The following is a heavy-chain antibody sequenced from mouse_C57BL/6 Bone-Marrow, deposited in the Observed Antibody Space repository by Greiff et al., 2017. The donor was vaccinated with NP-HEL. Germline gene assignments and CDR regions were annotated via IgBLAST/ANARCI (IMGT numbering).Heavy chain of an antibody. Sequence: EVKLVESGGDLVKPGGSLKLSCAASGFTFSSYGMSWVRQTPDKRLAWVATISSGGSYTSYPDSVKGRFTISRDNAQTTLYLQMSSLKSEDTAMYYWARHLTTVVAPYYAMEYWGQGTSVTVSS. CDR1: GFTFSSYG. CDR3: ARHLTTVVAPYYAMEY. D-gene: IGHD1-1*01. CDR2: ISSGGSYT. J-gene: IGHJ4*01. V-gene: IGHV5-6*01.